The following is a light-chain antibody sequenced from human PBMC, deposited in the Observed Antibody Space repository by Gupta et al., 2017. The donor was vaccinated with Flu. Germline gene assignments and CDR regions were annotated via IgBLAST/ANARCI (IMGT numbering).Light chain of an antibody. CDR2: NSY. Sequence: ATLFVSLGERVTFACRASQSISNTLAWYQQKPGQPPRLLIYNSYTRATDIPARFSGAGSGTDFTLTIDSLRSEDFAVYYCQHYSDPPPWTFGPGTKVDLK. V-gene: IGKV3-15*01. J-gene: IGKJ1*01. CDR3: QHYSDPPPWT. CDR1: QSISNT.